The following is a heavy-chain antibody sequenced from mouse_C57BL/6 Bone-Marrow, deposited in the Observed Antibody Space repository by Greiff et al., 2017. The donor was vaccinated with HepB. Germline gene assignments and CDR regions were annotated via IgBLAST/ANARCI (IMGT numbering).Heavy chain of an antibody. D-gene: IGHD3-3*01. J-gene: IGHJ2*01. CDR3: ARGLVFDY. V-gene: IGHV3-6*01. CDR1: GYSITSGYY. CDR2: ISYDGSN. Sequence: EVQLQQSGPGLVKPSQSLSLTCSVTGYSITSGYYWNWIRKFPGNKLEWMGYISYDGSNNYNPSLKNRISITRDTSKNQFFLKLNSVTTEDTATYYCARGLVFDYWGQGTTLTVSS.